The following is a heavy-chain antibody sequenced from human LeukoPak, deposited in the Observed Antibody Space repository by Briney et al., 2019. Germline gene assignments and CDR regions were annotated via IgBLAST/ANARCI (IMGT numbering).Heavy chain of an antibody. J-gene: IGHJ5*02. D-gene: IGHD2-2*01. CDR1: GFTFSSYW. CDR3: ARDCSSTSCSRGGFDP. Sequence: GGSLRLSCAASGFTFSSYWMSWVRQAPGKGLEWVANIKQDGSEKYYVDSVEGRFTISRDNAKNSLYLQMNSLRAEDTAVYYCARDCSSTSCSRGGFDPWGQGTLVTVSS. CDR2: IKQDGSEK. V-gene: IGHV3-7*01.